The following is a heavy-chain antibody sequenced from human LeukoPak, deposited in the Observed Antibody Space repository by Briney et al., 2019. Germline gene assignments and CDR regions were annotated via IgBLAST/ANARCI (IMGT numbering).Heavy chain of an antibody. V-gene: IGHV3-66*01. Sequence: GGSLRLSCAASGFTVGNNHMNWVRQAPRKGLEWVSLIYSGGNTQYADSVKGRFIIFRDSSKNTLYLQMNSLRVEDTAVYYCATRAVAAPYWGQGTLVTVSS. J-gene: IGHJ4*02. CDR3: ATRAVAAPY. CDR2: IYSGGNT. CDR1: GFTVGNNH. D-gene: IGHD6-19*01.